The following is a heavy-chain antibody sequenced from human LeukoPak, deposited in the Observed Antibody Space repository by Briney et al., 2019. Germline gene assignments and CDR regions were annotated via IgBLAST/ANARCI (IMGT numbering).Heavy chain of an antibody. Sequence: PGGSLRLSCAASGFTFDDYGMSWVRQAPGKGLEWVSGINWNGGSTGYADSVKGRFTISRDNAKNSLYLQMNSLRAEDTALYYCAREIRYYDSSGYSDYWGQGTLVTVSS. V-gene: IGHV3-20*04. CDR2: INWNGGST. D-gene: IGHD3-22*01. J-gene: IGHJ4*02. CDR1: GFTFDDYG. CDR3: AREIRYYDSSGYSDY.